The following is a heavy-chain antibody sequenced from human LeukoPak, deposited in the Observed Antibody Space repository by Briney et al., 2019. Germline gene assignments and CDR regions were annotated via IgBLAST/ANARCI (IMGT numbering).Heavy chain of an antibody. CDR2: IYSGGST. V-gene: IGHV3-53*01. J-gene: IGHJ4*02. CDR3: ARVYCSGGSCYPGY. D-gene: IGHD2-15*01. Sequence: PGGSLRLSCAASGFTFSSYSMNWVRQAPGKGLEWVSVIYSGGSTYYADSVKGRFTISRDNSKNTLYLQMNSLGAEDTAVYFCARVYCSGGSCYPGYWGQGILVTVSS. CDR1: GFTFSSYS.